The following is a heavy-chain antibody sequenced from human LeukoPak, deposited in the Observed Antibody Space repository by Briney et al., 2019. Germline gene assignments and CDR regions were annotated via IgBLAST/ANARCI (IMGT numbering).Heavy chain of an antibody. CDR1: GYTFTSYY. J-gene: IGHJ4*02. CDR3: AREEYSYGSLDY. V-gene: IGHV3-33*01. D-gene: IGHD5-18*01. CDR2: IWYDGSNK. Sequence: PWASVKVSCKASGYTFTSYYMHWVRQAPGKGLEWVAVIWYDGSNKYYADSVKGRFTISRDNSKNTLYLQMNSLRAEDTAVYYCAREEYSYGSLDYWGQGTLVTVSS.